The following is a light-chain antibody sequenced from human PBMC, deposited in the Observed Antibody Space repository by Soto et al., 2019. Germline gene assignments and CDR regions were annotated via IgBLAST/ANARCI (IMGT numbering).Light chain of an antibody. J-gene: IGLJ1*01. CDR2: EGS. V-gene: IGLV2-23*01. Sequence: QSALTQPASVSWSPGQSITISCTGTSSDVGSYNLVSWYQQHPGKAPKLMIYEGSKRPSGVSNRFSGSKSGNTASLTISGFQVEDEADYYCCSYAGSSTHYVFGTGTKVTVL. CDR3: CSYAGSSTHYV. CDR1: SSDVGSYNL.